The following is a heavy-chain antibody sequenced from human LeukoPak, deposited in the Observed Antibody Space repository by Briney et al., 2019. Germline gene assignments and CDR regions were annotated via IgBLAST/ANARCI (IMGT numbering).Heavy chain of an antibody. CDR3: ARGGGGYSHYTLSYYYYYYMDV. D-gene: IGHD5-18*01. J-gene: IGHJ6*03. CDR1: GFTFSSYA. V-gene: IGHV3-48*01. CDR2: ISSSSSTI. Sequence: PGGSLRLSCAASGFTFSSYAMSWVRQAPGKGLEWVSYISSSSSTIYYADSVKGRFTISRDNAKNSLYLQMNSLRAEDTAVYYCARGGGGYSHYTLSYYYYYYMDVWGKGTTVTVSS.